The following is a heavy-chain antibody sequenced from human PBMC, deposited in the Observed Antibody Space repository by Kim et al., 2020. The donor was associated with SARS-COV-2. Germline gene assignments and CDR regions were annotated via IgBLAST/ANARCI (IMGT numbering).Heavy chain of an antibody. CDR2: ISWNSGSI. Sequence: GGSLRLSCAASGFTFDDYAMHWVRQAPGKGLEWVSGISWNSGSIGYADSVKGRFTISRDNAKNSLYLQMNSLRAEYTALYYCAKDMGYSSSWYGTSISPHMDVWGKGTTVTVSS. V-gene: IGHV3-9*01. CDR1: GFTFDDYA. D-gene: IGHD6-13*01. CDR3: AKDMGYSSSWYGTSISPHMDV. J-gene: IGHJ6*03.